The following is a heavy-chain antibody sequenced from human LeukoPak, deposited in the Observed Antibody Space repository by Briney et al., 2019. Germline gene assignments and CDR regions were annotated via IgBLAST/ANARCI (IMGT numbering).Heavy chain of an antibody. D-gene: IGHD3-10*01. CDR1: GFTFSSYA. J-gene: IGHJ4*02. CDR2: ISYDGSNK. Sequence: GGSLRLSCAASGFTFSSYATHWVRQAPGKGLEWVAVISYDGSNKYYADSVKGRFTISRDNSKNTLYLQMNSLRAEDTAVYYCARDHLSTYYYGSGSYSPIWGQGTLVTVSS. CDR3: ARDHLSTYYYGSGSYSPI. V-gene: IGHV3-30*04.